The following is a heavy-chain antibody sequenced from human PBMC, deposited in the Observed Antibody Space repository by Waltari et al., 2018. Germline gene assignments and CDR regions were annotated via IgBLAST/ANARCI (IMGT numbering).Heavy chain of an antibody. D-gene: IGHD3-3*01. Sequence: QVQLVQSGAEVKKPGASVKVSCKASGYTFTSYDINWVRQATGQGLEWKGWMKPNSGNTGNAKKFQGRGTSTRNTSISTAYMELRSLRSEDTAVYYCARAFRGITIFGVGFDPWGQGTLVTVSS. V-gene: IGHV1-8*03. CDR2: MKPNSGNT. CDR1: GYTFTSYD. J-gene: IGHJ5*02. CDR3: ARAFRGITIFGVGFDP.